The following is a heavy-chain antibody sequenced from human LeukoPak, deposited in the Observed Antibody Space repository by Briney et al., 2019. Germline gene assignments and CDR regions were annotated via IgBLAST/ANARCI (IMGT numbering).Heavy chain of an antibody. CDR3: ARTGSGIFNWFDP. J-gene: IGHJ5*02. V-gene: IGHV4-39*07. CDR2: IYFIGST. D-gene: IGHD3-10*01. Sequence: SETLSLTCTVSGGSISTNVYYWGWIRQPPGKGLEWVASIYFIGSTYYNPSLTSRVTISVDTSKNQFSLKLTSVTAADTAVYYCARTGSGIFNWFDPWGQGTLVTVSS. CDR1: GGSISTNVYY.